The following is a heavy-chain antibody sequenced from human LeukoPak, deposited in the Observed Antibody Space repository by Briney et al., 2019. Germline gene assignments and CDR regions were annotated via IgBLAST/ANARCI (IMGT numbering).Heavy chain of an antibody. CDR1: GGTFSSYA. CDR2: IIPILGIA. V-gene: IGHV1-69*04. D-gene: IGHD3-22*01. CDR3: AREVGYYDSSGYPTTDY. J-gene: IGHJ4*02. Sequence: ASVKVSCKASGGTFSSYAISWVRQAPGQGLEWMGRIIPILGIANYAQKFQGRVTAYMELSSLRSEDTAVYYCAREVGYYDSSGYPTTDYWGQGTLVTVSS.